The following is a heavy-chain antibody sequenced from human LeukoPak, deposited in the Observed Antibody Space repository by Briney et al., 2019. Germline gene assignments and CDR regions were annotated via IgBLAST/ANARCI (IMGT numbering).Heavy chain of an antibody. V-gene: IGHV3-48*03. CDR3: ARSYYYDSSGYAFDI. D-gene: IGHD3-22*01. Sequence: GRSLRLSCAASGFIFSSYEMNWVRQAPGKGLEWVSYISISGSTIYYADSLKGRFSISRDNAKNTLYLQMNTLRAEDTAVYYCARSYYYDSSGYAFDIWGQGTMVSVSS. J-gene: IGHJ3*02. CDR1: GFIFSSYE. CDR2: ISISGSTI.